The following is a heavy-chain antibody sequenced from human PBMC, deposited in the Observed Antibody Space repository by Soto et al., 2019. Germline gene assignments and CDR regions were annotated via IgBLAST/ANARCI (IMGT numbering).Heavy chain of an antibody. CDR2: IYYSGRT. CDR1: GGSISSSSYY. J-gene: IGHJ4*02. Sequence: QLQLQESGPGLVKPSETLSLTCTVAGGSISSSSYYWGWIRQPPGKGLEWIGSIYYSGRTYYNPSLKSRVTISVDTSKNQFSLTLSPVTAADTAVDSCASLRPGYSYATYYFDYWGQGTLVTVSS. CDR3: ASLRPGYSYATYYFDY. D-gene: IGHD5-18*01. V-gene: IGHV4-39*01.